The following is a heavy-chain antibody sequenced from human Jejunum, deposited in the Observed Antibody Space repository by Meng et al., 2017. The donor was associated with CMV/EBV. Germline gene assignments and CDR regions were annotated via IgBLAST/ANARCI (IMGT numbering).Heavy chain of an antibody. CDR3: ARDRNVPGNSEFDY. CDR2: ISGYNGNT. CDR1: GYTFTNYV. Sequence: QLVPSGAEVKHPGASVKGSCNASGYTFTNYVINWVRQAPGQGLEWMGWISGYNGNTNYAQNFQGRVTLTTDTSTSTAYMELRSLRSDDTAVYYCARDRNVPGNSEFDYWGQGTLVTVSS. J-gene: IGHJ4*02. D-gene: IGHD6-19*01. V-gene: IGHV1-18*01.